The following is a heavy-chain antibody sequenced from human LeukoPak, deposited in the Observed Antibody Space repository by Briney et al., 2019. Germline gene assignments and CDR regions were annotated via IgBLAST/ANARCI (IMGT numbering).Heavy chain of an antibody. J-gene: IGHJ4*02. D-gene: IGHD1-7*01. CDR3: ASRILGNFDDY. V-gene: IGHV3-23*01. CDR1: GFTFSSYA. Sequence: GGSLRLSCAASGFTFSSYAMTWVRQAPGKGLEWVSVISGSGGSTYYADSVKGRFTISRDNSKNTLSLQMNSLRAEDTAVYYCASRILGNFDDYWGQGTLVTVSS. CDR2: ISGSGGST.